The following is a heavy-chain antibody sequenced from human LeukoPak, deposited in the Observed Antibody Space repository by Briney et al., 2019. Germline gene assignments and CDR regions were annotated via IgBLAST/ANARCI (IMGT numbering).Heavy chain of an antibody. CDR1: GFSFSTST. CDR2: IGKTSRDM. Sequence: GGSLRLSCAASGFSFSTSTMNWVRQAPGKGLEWISSIGKTSRDMYYAASVRGRFTISRDNAKNSLFLLMNSLRVEDTSVYYCVRGDNRDYWGQGTLVTVSS. J-gene: IGHJ4*02. D-gene: IGHD1-14*01. V-gene: IGHV3-21*01. CDR3: VRGDNRDY.